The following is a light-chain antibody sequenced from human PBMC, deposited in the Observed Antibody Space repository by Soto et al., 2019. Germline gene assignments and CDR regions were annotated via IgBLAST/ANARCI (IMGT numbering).Light chain of an antibody. J-gene: IGLJ3*02. CDR2: EVS. Sequence: QSVLTQPASVSGSPGQSITISCTGTSSDIGSNNYVSWFQQRPGKAPTLIIYEVSNRPSGVSTHFSGSKSGNTASLNISGLMPEDEAEYYCSSYTTTTRLFGGGTKRTVL. V-gene: IGLV2-14*01. CDR3: SSYTTTTRL. CDR1: SSDIGSNNY.